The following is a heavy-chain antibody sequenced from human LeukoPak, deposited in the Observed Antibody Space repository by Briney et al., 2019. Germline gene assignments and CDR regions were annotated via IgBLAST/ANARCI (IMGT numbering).Heavy chain of an antibody. CDR1: GFTFNTYA. Sequence: SGGSLRLSCAASGFTFNTYAMSWVRQAPGQGLEWVSAISGSGGSTYYADSVKGRLTISRDNSKNTMYLQMTSLRTEDTALYYCAKEYGSGSYYYDYWGQGTLVTVSS. CDR2: ISGSGGST. V-gene: IGHV3-23*01. CDR3: AKEYGSGSYYYDY. J-gene: IGHJ4*02. D-gene: IGHD3-10*01.